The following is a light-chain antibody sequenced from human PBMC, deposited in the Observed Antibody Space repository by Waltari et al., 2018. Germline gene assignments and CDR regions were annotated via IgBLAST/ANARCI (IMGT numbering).Light chain of an antibody. J-gene: IGLJ3*02. CDR1: RLGDKF. CDR3: QSWASGTAV. CDR2: QDK. Sequence: SHELTQPPSVSVSPGQTASISCSGDRLGDKFAAWYQQRPGQSPLLIIYQDKKRPSGIPDRFSGSNSGNTATLTISGTQAMDEADYYCQSWASGTAVFGGVTKLTVL. V-gene: IGLV3-1*01.